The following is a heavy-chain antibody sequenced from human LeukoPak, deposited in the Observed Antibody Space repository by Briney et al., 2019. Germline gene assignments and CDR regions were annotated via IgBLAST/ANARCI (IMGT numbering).Heavy chain of an antibody. CDR2: INPNTGGT. J-gene: IGHJ4*02. D-gene: IGHD4-17*01. V-gene: IGHV1-2*02. Sequence: GASVKLSCKASGYTFTGYYVHWVRQAPGQDLQWMGWINPNTGGTNYAQKFQGRVTVTSDTSISTAYMELSRLRSDDTAVYYCARAFVTTSLDYWGQGTPVTVSS. CDR1: GYTFTGYY. CDR3: ARAFVTTSLDY.